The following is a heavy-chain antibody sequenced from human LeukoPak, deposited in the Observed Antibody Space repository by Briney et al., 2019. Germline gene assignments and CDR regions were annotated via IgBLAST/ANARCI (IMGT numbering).Heavy chain of an antibody. V-gene: IGHV3-21*01. D-gene: IGHD6-19*01. CDR3: ARDQWLASNFDY. J-gene: IGHJ4*02. CDR1: VFTFSIYS. CDR2: ISSSSSYI. Sequence: GGSLRLSCVASVFTFSIYSMNWVRQAPGKGLEWVSSISSSSSYIYYADSVKGRFTISRDNAKNSLYLQMNSLRAEDTAVYYCARDQWLASNFDYWGQGTLVTVSS.